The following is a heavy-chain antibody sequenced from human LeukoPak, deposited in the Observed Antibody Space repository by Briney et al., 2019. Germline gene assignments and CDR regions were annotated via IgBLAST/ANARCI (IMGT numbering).Heavy chain of an antibody. CDR2: IWYDGSNK. J-gene: IGHJ4*02. V-gene: IGHV3-33*01. Sequence: PGGSLRLSCAASGFTFSSYGMHRVRQAPGKGLEWVALIWYDGSNKYYADSVKGRLTISRDNSKNTLYLQMNSLRAEDTAVYYCAREGPRGNSQFDYWGQGTLVTVSS. CDR1: GFTFSSYG. D-gene: IGHD2/OR15-2a*01. CDR3: AREGPRGNSQFDY.